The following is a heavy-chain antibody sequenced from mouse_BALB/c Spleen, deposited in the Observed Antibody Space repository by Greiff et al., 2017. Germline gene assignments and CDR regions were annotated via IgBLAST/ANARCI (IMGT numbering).Heavy chain of an antibody. J-gene: IGHJ2*01. V-gene: IGHV5-9-3*01. Sequence: EVKLMESGGGFVKPGGSLKLSCAASGFTFSSYAMSWVRQTPEKRLEWVATISSGGSYTYYPDSVKGRFTISRDNAKNTLYLQMSSLRSEDTAMYYCARHGDTTVVPYFDYWGQGTTLTVSS. CDR1: GFTFSSYA. D-gene: IGHD1-1*01. CDR2: ISSGGSYT. CDR3: ARHGDTTVVPYFDY.